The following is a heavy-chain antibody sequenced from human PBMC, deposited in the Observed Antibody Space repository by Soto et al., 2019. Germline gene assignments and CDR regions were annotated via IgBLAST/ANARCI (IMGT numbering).Heavy chain of an antibody. CDR3: ARHTYYYGSGSYPSY. D-gene: IGHD3-10*01. CDR2: IYYSGST. CDR1: GGSISSSSYY. V-gene: IGHV4-39*01. Sequence: QLQLQESGPGLVKPSETLSLTCTVSGGSISSSSYYWGWIRQPPGKGLEWIGSIYYSGSTYYTPSLKSRVTISVDTSKNQFSLTLSSVTAADTAVYYCARHTYYYGSGSYPSYWGQGTLVTVSS. J-gene: IGHJ4*02.